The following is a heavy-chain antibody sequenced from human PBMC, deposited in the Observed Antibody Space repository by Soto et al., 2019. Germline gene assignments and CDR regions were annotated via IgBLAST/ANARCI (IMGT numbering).Heavy chain of an antibody. CDR1: GGSISSNKW. CDR3: ARDDHIVVVPTSLGAMDV. V-gene: IGHV4-4*02. D-gene: IGHD2-2*01. J-gene: IGHJ6*02. CDR2: IYHSGST. Sequence: PSETLSLTCAVYGGSISSNKWWSWVRQPPGKGLEWIGEIYHSGSTNYNQSLKSRVTISLDKSKNQFSLKLTSVTAADSAVYYCARDDHIVVVPTSLGAMDVWGQGTTVTVSS.